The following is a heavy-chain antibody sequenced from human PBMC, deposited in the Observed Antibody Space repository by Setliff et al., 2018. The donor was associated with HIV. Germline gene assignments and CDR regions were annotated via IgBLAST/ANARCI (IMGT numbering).Heavy chain of an antibody. V-gene: IGHV4-39*02. D-gene: IGHD3-10*01. CDR1: GGSITSSSYS. J-gene: IGHJ6*02. Sequence: SETLSLTCTVSGGSITSSSYSWGWIRQPPGKGLECIGTIFYSGSTYYNPSLKSRVTISVDTSKNQFSLKLSSVTAADTAVYYCVREGGRITMVRGVPSGGLDVWGQGTTVTVSS. CDR2: IFYSGST. CDR3: VREGGRITMVRGVPSGGLDV.